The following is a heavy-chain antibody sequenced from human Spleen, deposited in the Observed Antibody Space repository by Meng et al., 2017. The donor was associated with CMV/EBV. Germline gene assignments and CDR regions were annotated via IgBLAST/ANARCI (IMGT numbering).Heavy chain of an antibody. V-gene: IGHV1-2*02. CDR1: GYTFTGYY. J-gene: IGHJ6*02. Sequence: ASVNVSCKASGYTFTGYYIHWVRQAPGQGLEWMGWISPNSGGTNYAQKFRGRVTMTRDASITTGYMELRRLRSDDTAVYYCARDVSWNPEWAYYGMDAWGQGTTVTVSS. D-gene: IGHD1-1*01. CDR2: ISPNSGGT. CDR3: ARDVSWNPEWAYYGMDA.